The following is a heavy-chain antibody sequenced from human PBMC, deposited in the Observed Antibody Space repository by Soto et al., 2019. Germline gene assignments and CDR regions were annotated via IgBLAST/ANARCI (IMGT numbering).Heavy chain of an antibody. J-gene: IGHJ4*02. CDR1: GSSINSSGYY. CDR2: MFYGVST. CDR3: ARLPSRHLADY. D-gene: IGHD3-3*02. Sequence: SETLSLTCTVSGSSINSSGYYWGWIRQPPGKGLEWIGSMFYGVSTYYNPSLKSRVTVSVDTSKNQFSLNLRSVTAADTAVYYCARLPSRHLADYWGQGTLVTVSS. V-gene: IGHV4-39*01.